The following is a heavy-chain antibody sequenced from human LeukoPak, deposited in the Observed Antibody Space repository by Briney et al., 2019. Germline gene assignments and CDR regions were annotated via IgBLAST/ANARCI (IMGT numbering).Heavy chain of an antibody. CDR1: GYTFTSYD. D-gene: IGHD3-10*01. V-gene: IGHV1-8*01. CDR3: ATSITMVRASPTGYFDY. J-gene: IGHJ4*02. CDR2: MNPNSGNT. Sequence: ASVKVSCKASGYTFTSYDINWVRQATGQGLEWMGWMNPNSGNTGYAQKFQGRVTMTRNTSISTAYMELSSLRSEDTAVYYCATSITMVRASPTGYFDYWGQGTLVTVSS.